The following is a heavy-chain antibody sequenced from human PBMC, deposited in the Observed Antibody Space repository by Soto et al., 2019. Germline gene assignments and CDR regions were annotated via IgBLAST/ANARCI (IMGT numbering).Heavy chain of an antibody. D-gene: IGHD4-17*01. CDR2: ISWNSGSI. CDR1: GFTFDDYD. V-gene: IGHV3-9*01. Sequence: DVQLVESGGGLVQPGRSLRLSCAASGFTFDDYDMHWVRQAPGKGLEWVSGISWNSGSIGYADSVKGRFTISRDNAKNSLYLQMNSLRAEDTALYYCAKDPYAWDLWGRGTLVTVSS. CDR3: AKDPYAWDL. J-gene: IGHJ2*01.